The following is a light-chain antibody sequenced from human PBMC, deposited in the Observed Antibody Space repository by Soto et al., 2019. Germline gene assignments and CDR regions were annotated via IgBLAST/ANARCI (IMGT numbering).Light chain of an antibody. CDR1: QSVSSY. Sequence: EIVLTQSPATLSLSPGERATLSCRASQSVSSYLAWYQQKPGQAHRLLIYDASNRATGIPARFSGSGSGTDFTLTISSLEPEEFAVYYCQQRSNWPPTFGGGTKVEIK. J-gene: IGKJ4*01. V-gene: IGKV3-11*01. CDR3: QQRSNWPPT. CDR2: DAS.